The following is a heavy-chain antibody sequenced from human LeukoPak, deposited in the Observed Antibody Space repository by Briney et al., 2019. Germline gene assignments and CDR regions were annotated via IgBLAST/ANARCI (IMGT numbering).Heavy chain of an antibody. V-gene: IGHV1-2*02. CDR2: INPNGGGT. CDR3: ARDWGSLTGDVGGVDY. Sequence: ASAKVSCKASGYTFTGYYIHWVRRAPGQGLEWMGWINPNGGGTNYAQKFQGRVTITRDTSVSTAYMELSRLRSDDTAVYYCARDWGSLTGDVGGVDYWGQGTLVTVSS. J-gene: IGHJ4*02. CDR1: GYTFTGYY. D-gene: IGHD7-27*01.